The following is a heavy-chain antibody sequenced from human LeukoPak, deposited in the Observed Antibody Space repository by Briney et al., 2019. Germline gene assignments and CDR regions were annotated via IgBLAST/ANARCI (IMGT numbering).Heavy chain of an antibody. J-gene: IGHJ6*04. CDR2: ISSSGSTI. V-gene: IGHV3-48*03. CDR3: AELGITMIGGV. D-gene: IGHD3-10*02. Sequence: PGGSLRLSCAPSGFTFSIYEMNWVRQAPGKGLEWVSYISSSGSTIYYADSVKGRFTISRDNAKNSLYLQMNSLRAEDTAVYYCAELGITMIGGVWGKGTTVTISS. CDR1: GFTFSIYE.